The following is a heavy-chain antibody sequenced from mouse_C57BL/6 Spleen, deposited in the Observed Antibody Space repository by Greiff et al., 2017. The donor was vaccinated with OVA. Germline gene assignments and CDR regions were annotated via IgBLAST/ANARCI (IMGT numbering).Heavy chain of an antibody. V-gene: IGHV2-9-1*01. D-gene: IGHD3-2*02. CDR3: ASSDSSGSHYYAMDY. CDR1: GFSLTSYA. CDR2: IWTGGGT. J-gene: IGHJ4*01. Sequence: VKLVESGPGLVAPSQSLSITCTVSGFSLTSYAISWVRQPPGKGLEWLGVIWTGGGTNYNSALKSRLSISKDNSKSQVFLKMNSLQTDDTARYYCASSDSSGSHYYAMDYWGQGTSVTVSS.